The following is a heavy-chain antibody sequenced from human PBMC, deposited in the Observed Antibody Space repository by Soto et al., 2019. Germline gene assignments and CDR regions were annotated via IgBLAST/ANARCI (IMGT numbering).Heavy chain of an antibody. Sequence: GASVKVSCKASGYTFTGYYMHWVRQAPGQGLEWMGWINPNSGGTNYAQKFQGWVTMTRDTSISTAYMELSRLRSDDTAVYYCARDSWQLAGGAFDIWGQGTMVTVSS. J-gene: IGHJ3*02. D-gene: IGHD6-6*01. CDR3: ARDSWQLAGGAFDI. CDR1: GYTFTGYY. CDR2: INPNSGGT. V-gene: IGHV1-2*04.